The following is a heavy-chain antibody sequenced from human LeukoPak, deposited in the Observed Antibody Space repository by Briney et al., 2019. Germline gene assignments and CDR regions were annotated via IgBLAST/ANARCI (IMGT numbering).Heavy chain of an antibody. CDR2: IYYSGST. J-gene: IGHJ4*02. D-gene: IGHD3-16*01. Sequence: PSETLSLTCTVSGGSISRYYWSWIRQPPGKGLEWIGFIYYSGSTNYNPSLKSRVTISVDMSKNQFSLKLSSVTAADTAVYYCARSLMIGGYAYGFDYWGQGTLATVSS. CDR1: GGSISRYY. CDR3: ARSLMIGGYAYGFDY. V-gene: IGHV4-59*08.